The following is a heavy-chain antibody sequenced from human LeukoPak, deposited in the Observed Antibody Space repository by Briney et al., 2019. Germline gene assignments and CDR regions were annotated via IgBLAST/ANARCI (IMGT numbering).Heavy chain of an antibody. CDR2: ISSSSSYI. J-gene: IGHJ5*02. V-gene: IGHV3-21*01. CDR1: GFTFSSYS. Sequence: GGSLRLSCAASGFTFSSYSMNWVRQAPGKGLEWVSSISSSSSYIYYADSVKGRFTISRDNAKNSLYLQMNSLRAEDTAVYYCARDTYGDYGRFDPWGQGTLVTVSS. D-gene: IGHD4-17*01. CDR3: ARDTYGDYGRFDP.